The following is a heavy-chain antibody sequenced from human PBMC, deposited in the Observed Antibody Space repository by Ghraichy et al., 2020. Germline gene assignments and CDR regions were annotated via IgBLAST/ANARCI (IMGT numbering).Heavy chain of an antibody. J-gene: IGHJ6*03. V-gene: IGHV3-64*02. CDR3: ARGARTIFGVAPNYYYMDV. CDR2: ISSNGGST. D-gene: IGHD3-3*01. Sequence: GESLNISCAASGFTFNSYAMHWVRQAPGKGLEYVSAISSNGGSTYYADSVKGRFTISRDNSKNTLYLQMGSLRAEDMAVYYCARGARTIFGVAPNYYYMDVWGKGTTVTVSS. CDR1: GFTFNSYA.